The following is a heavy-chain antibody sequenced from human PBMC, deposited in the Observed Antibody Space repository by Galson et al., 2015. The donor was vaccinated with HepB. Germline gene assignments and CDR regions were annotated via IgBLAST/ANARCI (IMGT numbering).Heavy chain of an antibody. CDR3: ARLNIWFGDLSPYYGMDV. V-gene: IGHV1-18*01. J-gene: IGHJ6*02. CDR1: GYAFNKYD. CDR2: INIEDYNR. D-gene: IGHD3-10*01. Sequence: SVKVSCKASGYAFNKYDISWVRQAPGQGLEWMGWINIEDYNRNYAQKFVGRVTMTTDTSTSTAYMELRRLTPDDTAVYFCARLNIWFGDLSPYYGMDVWGQGTTVTVSS.